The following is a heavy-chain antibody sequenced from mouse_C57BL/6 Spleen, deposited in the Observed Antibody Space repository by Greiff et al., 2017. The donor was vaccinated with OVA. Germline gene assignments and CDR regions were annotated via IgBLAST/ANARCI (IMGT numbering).Heavy chain of an antibody. D-gene: IGHD3-2*02. CDR2: ISSGSSTI. CDR3: ARDSSGYAMDY. J-gene: IGHJ4*01. Sequence: EVKLMESGGGLVKPGGSLKLSCAASGFTFSDYGMHWVRQAPEKGLEWVAYISSGSSTINYADTVKGRVTISRDNATNTLFLQSTSLRSEDTAMYYCARDSSGYAMDYWGQGTSVTVSS. CDR1: GFTFSDYG. V-gene: IGHV5-17*01.